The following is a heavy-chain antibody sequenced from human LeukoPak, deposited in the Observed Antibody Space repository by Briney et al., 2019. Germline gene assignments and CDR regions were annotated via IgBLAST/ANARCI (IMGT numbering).Heavy chain of an antibody. CDR3: ASTLRGYSGLRSFDY. D-gene: IGHD5-12*01. CDR1: GITFTTYW. Sequence: GGSLRLSCAASGITFTTYWMGWVRQAPGKGLEWVANINQDGSEKYYVDSVKGRFTISRDNAKNSLYLQMNSLRAEDTAVYYCASTLRGYSGLRSFDYWGQGTLVTVSS. V-gene: IGHV3-7*03. J-gene: IGHJ4*02. CDR2: INQDGSEK.